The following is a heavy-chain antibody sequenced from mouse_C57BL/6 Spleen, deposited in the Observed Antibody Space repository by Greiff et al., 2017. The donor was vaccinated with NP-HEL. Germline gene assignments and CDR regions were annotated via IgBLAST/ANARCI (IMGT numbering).Heavy chain of an antibody. Sequence: QVQLQQSGAELVKPGASVKISCKASGYAFSSYWMNWVKQRPGKGLEWIGQIYPGDGDTNYNGKFKGKATLTADKSSSTAYMQLSSLTSEDSAVYFCARNDGYYFWYFDVWGTGTTVTVSS. J-gene: IGHJ1*03. CDR1: GYAFSSYW. CDR3: ARNDGYYFWYFDV. D-gene: IGHD2-3*01. V-gene: IGHV1-80*01. CDR2: IYPGDGDT.